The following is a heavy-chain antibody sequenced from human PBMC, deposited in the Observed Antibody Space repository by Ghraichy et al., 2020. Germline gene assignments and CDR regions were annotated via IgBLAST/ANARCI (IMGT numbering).Heavy chain of an antibody. Sequence: ASVKVSCKTSGYTFTGYDLHWVRQAPGQGLEWMGKINPNTGYTNYAQNFQGRVTLTRDTSIATAYMELSSLGSDDTALYYCATNQMGLYTGLDYWGQGTPVIVSS. D-gene: IGHD3-16*01. CDR3: ATNQMGLYTGLDY. CDR1: GYTFTGYD. CDR2: INPNTGYT. J-gene: IGHJ4*02. V-gene: IGHV1-2*02.